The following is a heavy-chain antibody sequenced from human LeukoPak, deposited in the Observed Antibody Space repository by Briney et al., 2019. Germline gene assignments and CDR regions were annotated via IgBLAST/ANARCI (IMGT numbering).Heavy chain of an antibody. D-gene: IGHD6-19*01. CDR3: VRMVSGWPNWIDP. Sequence: GGSLRLSCAASGFTVSSKYMSWVRQAPGKGLEWVAVIYSGGTRNHADSVKGRFTMSRDNSKNSLYLQMNSLRAEDTAIYYCVRMVSGWPNWIDPWGQGTLVTVSS. V-gene: IGHV3-66*01. J-gene: IGHJ5*02. CDR2: IYSGGTR. CDR1: GFTVSSKY.